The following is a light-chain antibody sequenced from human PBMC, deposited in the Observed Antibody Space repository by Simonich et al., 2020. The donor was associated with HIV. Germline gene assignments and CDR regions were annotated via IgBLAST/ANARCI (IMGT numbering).Light chain of an antibody. CDR2: WAS. J-gene: IGKJ4*01. V-gene: IGKV4-1*01. CDR3: QQYYTTPLT. CDR1: QSILKRSNNKNY. Sequence: DIVMTQSPDSLAVSLGERATINCKSSQSILKRSNNKNYLAWYQQKAGQPPKLLIDWASTLESGVPDRFSGSGSGTDFTLTISSLQAEDVAVYYCQQYYTTPLTFGGGTKVEIK.